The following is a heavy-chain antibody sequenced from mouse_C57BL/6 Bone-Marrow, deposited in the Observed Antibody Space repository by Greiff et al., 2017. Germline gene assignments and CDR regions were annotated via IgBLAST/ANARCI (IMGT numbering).Heavy chain of an antibody. D-gene: IGHD1-1*01. CDR1: GYAFTNYL. CDR3: ATYYYGSSGYFDV. CDR2: INPGSGGT. V-gene: IGHV1-54*01. J-gene: IGHJ1*03. Sequence: VQLQQSGAELVRPGTSVKVSCKASGYAFTNYLIEWVKQRPGQGLEWIGVINPGSGGTNYNEKFKGKATLTADKSSCTAYMQLSSLTSEDSAVXVCATYYYGSSGYFDVWGTGTTVTVSS.